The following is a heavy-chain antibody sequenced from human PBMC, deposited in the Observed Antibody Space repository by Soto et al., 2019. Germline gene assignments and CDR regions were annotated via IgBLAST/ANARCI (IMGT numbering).Heavy chain of an antibody. J-gene: IGHJ6*02. D-gene: IGHD2-21*01. CDR3: ARERDTVVVSAGWPSDLGMDV. V-gene: IGHV1-69*01. CDR1: GGSFRSFA. Sequence: QVRLVQSGAEVRKPGSSVKVSCKASGGSFRSFAISWVRQAPGQGLEWMGAIIHRFGTAKPAQKFQGRLTITADASTSTTAVDMSRRRFDDTAMYYCARERDTVVVSAGWPSDLGMDVWGQGTSVTVSS. CDR2: IIHRFGTA.